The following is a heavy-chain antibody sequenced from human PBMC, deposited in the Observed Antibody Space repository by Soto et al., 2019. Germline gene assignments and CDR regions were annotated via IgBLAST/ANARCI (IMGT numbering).Heavy chain of an antibody. Sequence: GGSLRLSCAVSGFSFSSYEMNWVRQAPGKGLEWVSYISSSGSTIFYADSVKGRFTLSRDNAKNSLYLQMNSLRAEDTAVYYCARLTVRSNDYWGQGTLVTVSS. CDR3: ARLTVRSNDY. V-gene: IGHV3-48*03. J-gene: IGHJ4*02. CDR2: ISSSGSTI. D-gene: IGHD4-17*01. CDR1: GFSFSSYE.